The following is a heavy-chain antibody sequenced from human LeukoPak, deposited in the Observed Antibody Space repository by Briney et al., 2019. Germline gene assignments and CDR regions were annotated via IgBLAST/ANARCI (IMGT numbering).Heavy chain of an antibody. Sequence: SETLSLTCTVSGGSISSYYWSWIRQPPGKGLEWIGYIYYSGSTNYNPSLKSRVTISVDTSKNQFSLKLSSVTAADTAVYYCARGPGRPYYYYYYMDVWGKGTTVTISS. CDR3: ARGPGRPYYYYYYMDV. D-gene: IGHD2-2*01. J-gene: IGHJ6*03. CDR1: GGSISSYY. V-gene: IGHV4-59*01. CDR2: IYYSGST.